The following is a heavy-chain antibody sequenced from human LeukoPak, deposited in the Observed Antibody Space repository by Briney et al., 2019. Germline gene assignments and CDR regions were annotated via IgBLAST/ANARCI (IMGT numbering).Heavy chain of an antibody. CDR3: ASYSSSATSFRGSFDY. D-gene: IGHD6-6*01. CDR1: GGSISSYY. J-gene: IGHJ4*02. Sequence: SETLSLTCTVSGGSISSYYWSWIRQPAGKGLEWIGRIYTSGSTNYNPSLKSRVTISVDTSKNQFSLKLSSVTAADTAVYYCASYSSSATSFRGSFDYWGQGTLVTVSS. CDR2: IYTSGST. V-gene: IGHV4-4*07.